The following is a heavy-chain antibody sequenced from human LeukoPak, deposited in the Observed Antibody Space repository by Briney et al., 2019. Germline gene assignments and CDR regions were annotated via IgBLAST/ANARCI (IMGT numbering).Heavy chain of an antibody. CDR1: GYTFTGYY. J-gene: IGHJ4*02. D-gene: IGHD3-16*02. CDR2: INPNSGGT. CDR3: AKDQGPSVWGSYRKDY. V-gene: IGHV1-2*02. Sequence: ASVKVSCKASGYTFTGYYMHWVRQAPGQGLEWMGWINPNSGGTNYAQKFQGRVTMTRDTSISTAYMELSRLRSDDTAVYYCAKDQGPSVWGSYRKDYWGQGTLVTVSS.